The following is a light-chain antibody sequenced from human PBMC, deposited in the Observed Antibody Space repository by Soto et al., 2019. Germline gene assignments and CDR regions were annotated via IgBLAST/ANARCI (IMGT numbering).Light chain of an antibody. CDR3: QQRSNWPRT. CDR1: HSINTSF. CDR2: DVS. J-gene: IGKJ1*01. Sequence: EIVLTQSPATLSLSPGERATLSCRASHSINTSFLAWFQQKPGQAPRLLIYDVSNRATGIPARFSGSGSGTDFTLTISSLEPEDFAVYYCQQRSNWPRTFGQGTKVDI. V-gene: IGKV3-11*01.